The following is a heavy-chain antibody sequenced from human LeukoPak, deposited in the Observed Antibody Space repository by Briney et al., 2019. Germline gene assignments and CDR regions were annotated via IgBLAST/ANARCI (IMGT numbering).Heavy chain of an antibody. D-gene: IGHD1-26*01. Sequence: PSETLSLTCTVSGGSISSSSYYWGWIRQPPGKGLEWIGTIYYSGSTYYNPSLKSRVTISVDTSKNQFSLKLRAVTAADTAVYYCARQGSGNYLSPVNYWGQGTLVTVSS. CDR2: IYYSGST. J-gene: IGHJ4*02. V-gene: IGHV4-39*01. CDR3: ARQGSGNYLSPVNY. CDR1: GGSISSSSYY.